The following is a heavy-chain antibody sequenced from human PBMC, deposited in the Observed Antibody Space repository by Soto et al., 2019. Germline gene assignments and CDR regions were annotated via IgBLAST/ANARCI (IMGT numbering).Heavy chain of an antibody. J-gene: IGHJ4*02. Sequence: PSETLSLTCAVYGGSFSGYYWSWIRQPPGKGQERIVEINHSGSTNYNPSLKSRVTISVDTSKNQFSLKLSSVTAADTAVYFCARGLFDSSGYILYYFDYWGQGTLVTVSS. CDR1: GGSFSGYY. CDR3: ARGLFDSSGYILYYFDY. D-gene: IGHD3-22*01. CDR2: INHSGST. V-gene: IGHV4-34*01.